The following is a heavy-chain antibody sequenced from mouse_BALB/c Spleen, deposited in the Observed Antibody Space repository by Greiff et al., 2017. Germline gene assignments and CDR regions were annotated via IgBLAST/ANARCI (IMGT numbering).Heavy chain of an antibody. Sequence: VQLQQSGAELVRPGTSVKVSCKASGYAFTNYLIEWVKQRPGQGLEWIGVINPGSGGTNYNEKFKGKATLTADKSSSTAYMQLSSLTSDDSAVYFCARGTMGNARYAMDYWGQGTSVTVSS. CDR1: GYAFTNYL. J-gene: IGHJ4*01. D-gene: IGHD1-1*02. CDR2: INPGSGGT. CDR3: ARGTMGNARYAMDY. V-gene: IGHV1-54*01.